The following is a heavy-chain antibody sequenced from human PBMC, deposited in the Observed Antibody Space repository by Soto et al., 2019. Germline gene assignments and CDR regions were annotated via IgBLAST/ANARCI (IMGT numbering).Heavy chain of an antibody. V-gene: IGHV4-39*01. D-gene: IGHD2-2*01. CDR3: ASRQLTSPPV. J-gene: IGHJ6*02. CDR2: IYDSGNT. CDR1: GGSISSTGFY. Sequence: PSETLSLTCTVSGGSISSTGFYWGWFRQPPGNVLEWIGSIYDSGNTFYSPSLTRRVTLSVDTSNNQFFLKLTSVTAAAAAKYYWASRQLTSPPVWGQGTTVTSP.